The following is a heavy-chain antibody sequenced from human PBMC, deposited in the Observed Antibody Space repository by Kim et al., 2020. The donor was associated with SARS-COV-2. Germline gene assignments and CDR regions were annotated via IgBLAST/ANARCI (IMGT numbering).Heavy chain of an antibody. J-gene: IGHJ5*02. D-gene: IGHD2-2*01. V-gene: IGHV4-39*07. CDR3: ARAWYQSRWCDP. Sequence: DTPSLKSRVTISVDTSKNQFSLKLSAVTAADTAVYYCARAWYQSRWCDPWGQGTLVTVSS.